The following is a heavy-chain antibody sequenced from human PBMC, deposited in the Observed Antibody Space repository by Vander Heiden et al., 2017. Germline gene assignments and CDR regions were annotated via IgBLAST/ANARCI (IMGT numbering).Heavy chain of an antibody. Sequence: EVQLVASGGGLVQPGGSLRLSCAASGSTFRSYWMSWVRLATGKGLDGVANIRQDGSEKYYVDSVKGRFTISRDNAKNSLYLQMNSLRAEDTAVYYCARGGSGWILRQFHFDYWGQGTLVTVSS. J-gene: IGHJ4*02. V-gene: IGHV3-7*01. CDR1: GSTFRSYW. CDR3: ARGGSGWILRQFHFDY. CDR2: IRQDGSEK. D-gene: IGHD6-19*01.